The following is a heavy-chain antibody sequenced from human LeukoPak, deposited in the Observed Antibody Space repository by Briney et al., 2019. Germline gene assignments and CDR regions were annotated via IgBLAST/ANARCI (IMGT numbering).Heavy chain of an antibody. V-gene: IGHV3-9*01. CDR3: LAAAAPGYYYGMDV. CDR1: GFTFDDYA. CDR2: ISWNSGSI. D-gene: IGHD6-13*01. J-gene: IGHJ6*02. Sequence: GRSLRLSCAASGFTFDDYAMHWVRQAPGKGLEWVSGISWNSGSIGYADSVKGRFTISRDNAKNSLYLQMNSLRAEDTALYYCLAAAAPGYYYGMDVWGQGTTVTVFS.